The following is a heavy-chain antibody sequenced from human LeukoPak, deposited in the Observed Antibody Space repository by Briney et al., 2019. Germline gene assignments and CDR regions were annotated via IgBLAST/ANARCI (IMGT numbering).Heavy chain of an antibody. CDR3: ARGKVSSGYYYYFDY. CDR1: GGSISSGGYY. V-gene: IGHV4-31*03. J-gene: IGHJ4*02. D-gene: IGHD3-22*01. CDR2: IYYSGST. Sequence: SQTLSLTCTVSGGSISSGGYYWSWIRQHPGKGLEWIGYIYYSGSTYYNPSLKSRVTISVDTSKNQFSLKLSSVTAADTAVYYCARGKVSSGYYYYFDYWGQGTLVTVSS.